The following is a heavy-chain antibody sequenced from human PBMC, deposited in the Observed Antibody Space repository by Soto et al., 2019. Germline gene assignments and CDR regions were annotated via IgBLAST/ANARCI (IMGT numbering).Heavy chain of an antibody. D-gene: IGHD3-3*01. CDR1: GFTFSDYY. Sequence: QVQLVESGGGLVKPRGSLRLSCAASGFTFSDYYMSWIRQAPGKGLEWVSYISSSGSTIYYADSVKGRFTISRDNAKNSLYLQMNSLRAEDTAVYYCARDTTYYDFWSGYSYYYYYMDVWGKGTTVTVSS. CDR3: ARDTTYYDFWSGYSYYYYYMDV. J-gene: IGHJ6*03. V-gene: IGHV3-11*01. CDR2: ISSSGSTI.